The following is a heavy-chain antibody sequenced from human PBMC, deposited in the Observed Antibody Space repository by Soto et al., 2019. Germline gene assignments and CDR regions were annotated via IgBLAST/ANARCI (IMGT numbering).Heavy chain of an antibody. D-gene: IGHD6-19*01. J-gene: IGHJ4*02. CDR3: ARAASGGPFDY. V-gene: IGHV3-21*01. CDR1: GFTFSSYS. Sequence: EVQLVESGGGLVKPGGSLRLSCAASGFTFSSYSMNWVRQAPGKGLEWVSSISSSSSYIYYADSVKGRFTISRDNAKNSLYLQMNTLRAEDTAVYYCARAASGGPFDYWGQGTLVTVSS. CDR2: ISSSSSYI.